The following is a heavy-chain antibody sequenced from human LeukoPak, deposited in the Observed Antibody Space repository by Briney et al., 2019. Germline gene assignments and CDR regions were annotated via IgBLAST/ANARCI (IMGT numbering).Heavy chain of an antibody. CDR2: IIPIFGTA. CDR3: ARDDHGDGSGSYYGMDV. J-gene: IGHJ6*04. Sequence: SVKVSCKASGGTFSSYAISWVRQAPGQGLEWMGGIIPIFGTANYAQKFQGRVTITADKSTSTAYMELSSLRSGDTAVYYCARDDHGDGSGSYYGMDVWGKGTTVTVSS. V-gene: IGHV1-69*06. CDR1: GGTFSSYA. D-gene: IGHD3-10*01.